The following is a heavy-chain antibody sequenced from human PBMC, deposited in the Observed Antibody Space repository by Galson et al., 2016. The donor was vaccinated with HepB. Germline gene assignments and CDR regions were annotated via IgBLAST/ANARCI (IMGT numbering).Heavy chain of an antibody. D-gene: IGHD2-2*03. J-gene: IGHJ2*01. V-gene: IGHV3-30*18. CDR3: AKPHEFFSIWIPKWYFDL. CDR1: GFNMNNFG. CDR2: ISYDGGTK. Sequence: SLRLSCAVSGFNMNNFGMNWIRQAPGKGLEWVAAISYDGGTKFYADSVRGRFTISRDNSRKTLFLQMDSLRVEDTAVYYCAKPHEFFSIWIPKWYFDLWGRGTLVTVSS.